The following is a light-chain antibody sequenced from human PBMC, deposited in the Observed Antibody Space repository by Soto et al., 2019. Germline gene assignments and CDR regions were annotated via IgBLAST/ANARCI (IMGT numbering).Light chain of an antibody. J-gene: IGKJ3*01. Sequence: EIVLTQSPGTLSLSPGERATLSCRASQSVSRGYLAWYQQKPGQAPRLLIYGASSRATGIPDRFSGSGSGTAFTLTISRLEPEDFAVYYCQQYGSLFTFGPGTKVDIK. CDR3: QQYGSLFT. V-gene: IGKV3-20*01. CDR1: QSVSRGY. CDR2: GAS.